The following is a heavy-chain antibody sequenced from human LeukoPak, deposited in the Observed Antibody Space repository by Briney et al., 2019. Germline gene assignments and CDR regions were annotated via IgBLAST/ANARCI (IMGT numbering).Heavy chain of an antibody. CDR3: ARDKGRYFGSKTYYNDFFDY. J-gene: IGHJ4*02. CDR2: IIPIVGTA. Sequence: SVKVSCKTSGGTFSNYAISWVRQAPGQGLEWMGRIIPIVGTANYAQKFQGRVTIIADQSSSTAYMELSSLRSEDTAMYYCARDKGRYFGSKTYYNDFFDYWGQGTLVTVSS. D-gene: IGHD3-10*01. V-gene: IGHV1-69*11. CDR1: GGTFSNYA.